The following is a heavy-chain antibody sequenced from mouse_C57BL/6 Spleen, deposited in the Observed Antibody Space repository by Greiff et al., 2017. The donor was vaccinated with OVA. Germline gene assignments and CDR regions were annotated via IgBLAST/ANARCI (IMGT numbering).Heavy chain of an antibody. CDR1: GYSFTDYN. J-gene: IGHJ3*01. D-gene: IGHD2-2*01. V-gene: IGHV1-39*01. CDR3: ARPRYGYPWLAY. CDR2: LNPNYGTT. Sequence: QLQQSGPELVKPGASVKISCKASGYSFTDYNMNWVKQINGQSLEWIGVLNPNYGTTSYTQQFKGKATLTVDQSSSTAYMQLNRLTSEDSAVYDCARPRYGYPWLAYWGQGTLVTVSA.